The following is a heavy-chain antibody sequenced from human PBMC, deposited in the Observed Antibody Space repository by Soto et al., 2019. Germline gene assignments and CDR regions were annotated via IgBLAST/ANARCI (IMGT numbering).Heavy chain of an antibody. V-gene: IGHV1-18*01. CDR2: MNPNSGNT. CDR3: ARENRIDCSSTSCYLLRGMDV. J-gene: IGHJ6*02. CDR1: GYTFTSYG. D-gene: IGHD2-2*01. Sequence: ASVKVSCKASGYTFTSYGISWVRQAPGQGLEWMGWMNPNSGNTGYAQKLQGRVTMTTDTSTSTAYMELRSLRSDDTAVYYCARENRIDCSSTSCYLLRGMDVWGQGTTVTVSS.